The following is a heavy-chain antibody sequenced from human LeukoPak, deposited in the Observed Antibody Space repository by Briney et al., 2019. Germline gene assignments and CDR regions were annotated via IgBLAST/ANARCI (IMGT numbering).Heavy chain of an antibody. CDR2: IIPIFGTA. Sequence: GSSVKVSCKASGGTFSSYAISWVRQAPGQGLEWMGGIIPIFGTANYAQKFQGRVTITADESTSTAYMELSSLRSEDTAVYYCARATASRELRGWFGPWGQGTLVTVSS. J-gene: IGHJ5*02. V-gene: IGHV1-69*01. CDR3: ARATASRELRGWFGP. CDR1: GGTFSSYA. D-gene: IGHD1-26*01.